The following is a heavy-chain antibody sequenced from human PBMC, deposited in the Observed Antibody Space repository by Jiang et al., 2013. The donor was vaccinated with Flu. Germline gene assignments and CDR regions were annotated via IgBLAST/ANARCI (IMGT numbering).Heavy chain of an antibody. D-gene: IGHD3-9*01. Sequence: QLLESGGGVVPPGGSLRLSCEASGFNFNSYGMHWVRQAPGKGLQWVAVISHDGNNKYDSDPARGRFTIFRDNSKNMLHLQMNSLQAEDTAIYYCGRGRLGTFDWLSVDSWGQGTLVTVSS. J-gene: IGHJ4*02. CDR2: ISHDGNNK. CDR1: GFNFNSYG. CDR3: GRGRLGTFDWLSVDS. V-gene: IGHV3-30*03.